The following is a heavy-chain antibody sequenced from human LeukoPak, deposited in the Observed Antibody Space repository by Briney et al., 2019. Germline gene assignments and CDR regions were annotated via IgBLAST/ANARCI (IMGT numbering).Heavy chain of an antibody. CDR3: ARVAGDGSGSYYKDYYFDY. CDR2: INPSSGGT. D-gene: IGHD3-10*01. V-gene: IGHV1-2*04. Sequence: ASVNVSCKASGYTFTGYYMHWVRQAPGQGLEWMGWINPSSGGTNYAQKFQGWVTMTRDTSISTAYMELSRLRSDDTAVYYCARVAGDGSGSYYKDYYFDYWGQGTLVTVSS. J-gene: IGHJ4*02. CDR1: GYTFTGYY.